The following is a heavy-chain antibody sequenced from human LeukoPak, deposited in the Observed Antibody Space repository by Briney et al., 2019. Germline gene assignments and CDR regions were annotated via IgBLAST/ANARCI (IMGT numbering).Heavy chain of an antibody. V-gene: IGHV3-74*01. D-gene: IGHD3-9*01. CDR1: GFTFSSYW. J-gene: IGHJ6*03. CDR3: ARMGPDYDILTSHYYYMDV. CDR2: INSDGSSA. Sequence: SGGSLRLSCAASGFTFSSYWMHWVRQAPGKGLVWVSRINSDGSSASYADSVKGRFTISRDNAKNMLYLQMNSLRAEDTAVYYCARMGPDYDILTSHYYYMDVWGKGTTVTVSS.